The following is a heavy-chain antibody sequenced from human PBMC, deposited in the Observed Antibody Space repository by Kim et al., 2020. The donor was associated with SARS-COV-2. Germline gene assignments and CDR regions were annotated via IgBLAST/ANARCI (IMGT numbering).Heavy chain of an antibody. CDR2: ITWNGRDL. V-gene: IGHV3-9*01. CDR1: GFAFDDYA. D-gene: IGHD6-13*01. Sequence: GGSLRLFCAASGFAFDDYAMHWVRQSPGKGLEWVSGITWNGRDLGYADSVRGRFIISRDNPKNSLSLEMNSLQPEDTAFYYCTKDMDASGIAADGYFQHWGQGTRVTVS. CDR3: TKDMDASGIAADGYFQH. J-gene: IGHJ1*01.